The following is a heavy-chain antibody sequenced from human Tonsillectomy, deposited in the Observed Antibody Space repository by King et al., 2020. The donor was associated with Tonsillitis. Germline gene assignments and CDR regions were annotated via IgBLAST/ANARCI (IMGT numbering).Heavy chain of an antibody. CDR2: IYYSGST. CDR3: ARKSNRDWFDP. CDR1: GGSISSYY. Sequence: QLQESGPGLVKPSETLSLTCTVSGGSISSYYWSWIRQPPGKGLEWIGYIYYSGSTNYNPSLKSRVTISVDTSKNQFSLKLSSVTAADTAVYYCARKSNRDWFDPWGQGTLSPSPQ. V-gene: IGHV4-59*01. D-gene: IGHD1-14*01. J-gene: IGHJ5*02.